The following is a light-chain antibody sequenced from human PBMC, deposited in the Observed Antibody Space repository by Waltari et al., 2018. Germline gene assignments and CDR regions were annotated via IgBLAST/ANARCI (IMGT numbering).Light chain of an antibody. J-gene: IGKJ1*01. CDR3: QHYLRLPVT. Sequence: EIVLTQSPGTLSLSPGERDTLSCRASQSISRTLVWYQKKPGQAPRLLIYAASTRATGIPDRFSVSGSGTDFSLTISRLEPEDFAVYYCQHYLRLPVTFGQGTKVEIK. V-gene: IGKV3-20*01. CDR1: QSISRT. CDR2: AAS.